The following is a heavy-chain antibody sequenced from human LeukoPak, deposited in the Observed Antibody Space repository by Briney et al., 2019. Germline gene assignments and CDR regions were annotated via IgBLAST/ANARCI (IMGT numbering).Heavy chain of an antibody. Sequence: GGSLRLSCAASGFTVSSNYMSWVRQAPGKGLEWVSVIYSGGSTYYADSVKGRFTISRDNSKNTLYLQMNSLRAEDTAVYYCARVVGYCSSTSCQPYYMDVWGKGTTVTVSS. CDR2: IYSGGST. CDR3: ARVVGYCSSTSCQPYYMDV. CDR1: GFTVSSNY. V-gene: IGHV3-53*01. D-gene: IGHD2-2*01. J-gene: IGHJ6*03.